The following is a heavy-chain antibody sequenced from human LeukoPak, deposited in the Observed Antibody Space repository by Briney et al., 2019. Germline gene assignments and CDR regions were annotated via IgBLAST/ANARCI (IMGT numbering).Heavy chain of an antibody. CDR1: GFSFSSYW. J-gene: IGHJ3*01. Sequence: SGGSLSLSCVGSGFSFSSYWMTWVRQATGKGLEWVANINQDGSDRPYVDSVKGRFTISRDNAKNSLYLQMNSLRDEDTAVYYCTRDHTYGIDAFDVWGQGTMVTVSS. D-gene: IGHD4-17*01. CDR2: INQDGSDR. V-gene: IGHV3-7*01. CDR3: TRDHTYGIDAFDV.